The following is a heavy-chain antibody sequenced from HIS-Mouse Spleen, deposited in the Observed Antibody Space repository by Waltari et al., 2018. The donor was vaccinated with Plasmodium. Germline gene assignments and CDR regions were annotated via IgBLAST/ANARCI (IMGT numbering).Heavy chain of an antibody. V-gene: IGHV4-34*01. CDR3: ARGGIVGATIDY. J-gene: IGHJ4*02. D-gene: IGHD1-26*01. CDR2: INHSGST. Sequence: AQLQQWGAGLLKPSETLSLTCAVYGGSFSGYYWSWIRQPPGTGLEWIGEINHSGSTNYNPSLKSRVTISVDTSKNQFSLKLSSVTAADTAVYYCARGGIVGATIDYWGQGTLVTVSS. CDR1: GGSFSGYY.